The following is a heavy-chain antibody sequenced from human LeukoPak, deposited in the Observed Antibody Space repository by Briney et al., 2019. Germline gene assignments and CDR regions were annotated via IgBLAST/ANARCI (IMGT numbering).Heavy chain of an antibody. CDR2: ISGNGGST. V-gene: IGHV3-23*01. CDR1: GFTFSNYA. Sequence: GGSLRLSCAASGFTFSNYAMSWVRQAPGKGLEWVSAISGNGGSTYYADSVKGRFTISRDNSKNTMYLQMNSLRAEDTAVYYCANQRPYSSGWYPVFDYWGQGTLVTASS. D-gene: IGHD6-19*01. J-gene: IGHJ4*02. CDR3: ANQRPYSSGWYPVFDY.